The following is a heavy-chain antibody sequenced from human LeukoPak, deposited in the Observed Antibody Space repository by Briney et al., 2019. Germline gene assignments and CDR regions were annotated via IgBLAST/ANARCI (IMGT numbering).Heavy chain of an antibody. J-gene: IGHJ4*02. CDR3: ARDGGVKYYYDSGGSYFDY. V-gene: IGHV3-53*05. CDR1: GFSVGTNY. CDR2: IYSGGTT. D-gene: IGHD3-22*01. Sequence: GGSLRLSCAASGFSVGTNYMSWVRQAPGKGLEWVSVIYSGGTTYYAESVKGRFTISRDNSKNTLYLQMNSLRAEDTAVYYCARDGGVKYYYDSGGSYFDYWGQGTLVTVSS.